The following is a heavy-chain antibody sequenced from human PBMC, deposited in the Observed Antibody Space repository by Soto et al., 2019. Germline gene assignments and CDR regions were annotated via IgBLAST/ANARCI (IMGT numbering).Heavy chain of an antibody. Sequence: EVQLVESGGGLVQPGGSLRLSCAASGFTFSSYWMHWVRQVPGKGLVWVSRINSVGSTTTYADSVKGRFTISRDNAKNTLYLQMNSLRVEDTAVYYCARAPVGHFDYWGQGTQVTVSS. CDR2: INSVGSTT. J-gene: IGHJ4*02. CDR1: GFTFSSYW. V-gene: IGHV3-74*01. CDR3: ARAPVGHFDY.